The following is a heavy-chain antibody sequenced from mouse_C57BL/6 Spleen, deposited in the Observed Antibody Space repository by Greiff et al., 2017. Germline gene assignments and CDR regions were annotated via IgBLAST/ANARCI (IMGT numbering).Heavy chain of an antibody. CDR3: ARSSLYYYYFDY. D-gene: IGHD1-1*01. J-gene: IGHJ2*01. CDR1: GYTFTDYN. Sequence: EVQLQQSGPELVKPGASVKMSCKASGYTFTDYNMHWVKQSHGKSLEWIGYINPNNGGTSYNQKFKGKATLTVNKSSSTAYMELRSLTSEDSAVYYCARSSLYYYYFDYWGQGTTLTVSS. V-gene: IGHV1-22*01. CDR2: INPNNGGT.